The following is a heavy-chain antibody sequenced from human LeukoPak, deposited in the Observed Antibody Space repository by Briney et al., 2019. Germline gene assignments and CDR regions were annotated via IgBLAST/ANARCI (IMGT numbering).Heavy chain of an antibody. CDR3: AKRFYGVYTSFDH. D-gene: IGHD4-17*01. J-gene: IGHJ5*02. Sequence: PGGSLRRSCAASGLTFSSYAMSWVRQAPGKGLEWVSAISGSGDSTYYADPVKGRFTISRDNSKNTLYLQMNSLRAEDTAVYYCAKRFYGVYTSFDHWGQGTLVTVSS. CDR2: ISGSGDST. V-gene: IGHV3-23*01. CDR1: GLTFSSYA.